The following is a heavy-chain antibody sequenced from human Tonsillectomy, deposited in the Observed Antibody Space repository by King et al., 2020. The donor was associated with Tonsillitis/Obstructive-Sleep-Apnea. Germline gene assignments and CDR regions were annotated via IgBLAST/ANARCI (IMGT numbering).Heavy chain of an antibody. J-gene: IGHJ4*02. CDR3: ARGSTSTSCPFDY. CDR2: IDPRGGIT. V-gene: IGHV1-46*01. Sequence: QLVQSGTEVKKPGASVKVSCKASGYTFTSYYKHWVRQAPGQGLEWMGIIDPRGGITSYAQKFQGRVTMTRDTSTSTVYMELSSLRSEDTAVYYCARGSTSTSCPFDYWGQGTLVTVPS. CDR1: GYTFTSYY. D-gene: IGHD2-2*01.